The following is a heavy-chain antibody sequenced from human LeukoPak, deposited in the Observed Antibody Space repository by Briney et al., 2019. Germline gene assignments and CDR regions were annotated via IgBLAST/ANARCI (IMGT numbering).Heavy chain of an antibody. CDR1: GGSISSSSYY. CDR2: INHSGST. CDR3: ARPAVVVPAAIREGAFDI. V-gene: IGHV4-39*07. Sequence: SETLSLTCTVSGGSISSSSYYWGWIRQPPGKGLEWIGEINHSGSTNYNPSLKSRVTISVDTSKNQFSLKLSSVTAADTAVYYCARPAVVVPAAIREGAFDIWGQGTMVTVSS. J-gene: IGHJ3*02. D-gene: IGHD2-2*02.